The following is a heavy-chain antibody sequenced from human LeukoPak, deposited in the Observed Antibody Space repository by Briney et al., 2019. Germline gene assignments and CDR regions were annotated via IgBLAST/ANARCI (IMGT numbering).Heavy chain of an antibody. CDR3: AKGPYGHYYDSSGYYFDY. Sequence: PGGSLRLSCAASGFTFSSYAMSWVRQAPGKGLEWVSAISGSGGSTYYADSVKGRFTISRDNSKNTLYLQMNSLRAEDTAVYYCAKGPYGHYYDSSGYYFDYWGHGTLVTVSS. J-gene: IGHJ4*01. CDR1: GFTFSSYA. CDR2: ISGSGGST. V-gene: IGHV3-23*01. D-gene: IGHD3-22*01.